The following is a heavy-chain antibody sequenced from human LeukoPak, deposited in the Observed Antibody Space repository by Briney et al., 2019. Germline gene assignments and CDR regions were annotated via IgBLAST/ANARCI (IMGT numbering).Heavy chain of an antibody. V-gene: IGHV1-2*02. CDR1: GYTFTGYY. CDR2: INPNSGGT. CDR3: ARGHCSSTSCYIYNWFDP. Sequence: ASVTVSCKASGYTFTGYYMQWVRQAPGQGLEWMGWINPNSGGTNYAQKFQGRVTMTRDTSISTAYMELSRLRSDNTAVYYCARGHCSSTSCYIYNWFDPWGQGTLVTVSS. D-gene: IGHD2-2*01. J-gene: IGHJ5*02.